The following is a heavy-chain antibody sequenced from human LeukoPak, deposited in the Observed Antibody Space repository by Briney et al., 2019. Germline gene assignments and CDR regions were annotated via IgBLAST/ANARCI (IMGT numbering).Heavy chain of an antibody. CDR3: ARGVTIFGVVITNWFDP. J-gene: IGHJ5*02. CDR1: GGSISSGGYY. CDR2: IYYSGST. Sequence: SQTLSLTCTVSGGSISSGGYYWSWIRQHPGKGLEWIGYIYYSGSTYYNPSLKSRVTISVDTSKNQFSLKLSSVTAADTAVYYCARGVTIFGVVITNWFDPWGQGTLVTVSS. D-gene: IGHD3-3*01. V-gene: IGHV4-31*03.